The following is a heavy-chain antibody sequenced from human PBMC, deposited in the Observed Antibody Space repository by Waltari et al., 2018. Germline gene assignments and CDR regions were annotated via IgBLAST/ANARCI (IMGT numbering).Heavy chain of an antibody. CDR1: GGSISSGSYY. V-gene: IGHV4-61*09. D-gene: IGHD1-26*01. J-gene: IGHJ4*02. CDR2: IYTSGST. Sequence: QVQLQESGPGLVKPSQTLSLTCTVSGGSISSGSYYWSWIRQPAGKGLEWIGYIYTSGSTNYNPSLKSRVTISVDTSKNQFSLKLSSVTAADTAVYYCARGLRWEGFFDYWGQGTLVTVSS. CDR3: ARGLRWEGFFDY.